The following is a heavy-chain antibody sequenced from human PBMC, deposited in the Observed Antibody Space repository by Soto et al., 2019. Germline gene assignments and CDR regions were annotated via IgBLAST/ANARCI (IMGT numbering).Heavy chain of an antibody. CDR1: GGSISSYY. J-gene: IGHJ6*03. D-gene: IGHD2-15*01. Sequence: PSETLSLTCTVSGGSISSYYWSWIRQPPGKGLEWIGYIYYSGSTNYNPSLKSRVTISVDTSKNQFSLKLSSVTAADTAAYYCAGSNIGYCSGGSCYRFSYYYYYMDVWGKGTTVTVSS. CDR3: AGSNIGYCSGGSCYRFSYYYYYMDV. CDR2: IYYSGST. V-gene: IGHV4-59*08.